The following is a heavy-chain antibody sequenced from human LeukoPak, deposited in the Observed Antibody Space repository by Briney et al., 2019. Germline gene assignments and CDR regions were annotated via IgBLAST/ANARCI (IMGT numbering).Heavy chain of an antibody. CDR3: AREYYDSSGYYYFDY. Sequence: GGSLRLSCAASGFTFSSYAMHWVRQAPGKGLEWVAVISYDGSNKYYADSVKGRFTISRDNSKNTLYLQMNSLRAEDTAVYYCAREYYDSSGYYYFDYWGQGTLVTASS. J-gene: IGHJ4*02. CDR1: GFTFSSYA. D-gene: IGHD3-22*01. CDR2: ISYDGSNK. V-gene: IGHV3-30-3*01.